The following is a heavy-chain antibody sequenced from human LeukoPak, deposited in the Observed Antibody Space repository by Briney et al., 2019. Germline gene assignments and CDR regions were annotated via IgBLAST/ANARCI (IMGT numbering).Heavy chain of an antibody. D-gene: IGHD3-9*01. CDR3: TKDLTGPFDD. Sequence: GGSLRLSCAASGFTFSDYYMSWIRQAPGKGLEWVSYISSSGSTIYYADSVKGRFTISRDNAKNTLYLQMNSLRTEDTAVYYCTKDLTGPFDDWGQGTLVTVSS. V-gene: IGHV3-11*04. J-gene: IGHJ4*02. CDR2: ISSSGSTI. CDR1: GFTFSDYY.